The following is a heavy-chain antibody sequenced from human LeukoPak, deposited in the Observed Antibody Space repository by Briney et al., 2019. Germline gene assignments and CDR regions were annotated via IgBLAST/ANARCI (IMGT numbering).Heavy chain of an antibody. Sequence: GASVKVPCKASGYTFTGYYMHWVRQAPGQGLEWMGWINPNSGGTNYAQKFQGRVTMTRDTSISTAYMELSRLRSDDTAVYYCARDYSSSWYSLYYFDYWGQGTLVTVSS. J-gene: IGHJ4*02. V-gene: IGHV1-2*02. CDR3: ARDYSSSWYSLYYFDY. D-gene: IGHD6-13*01. CDR1: GYTFTGYY. CDR2: INPNSGGT.